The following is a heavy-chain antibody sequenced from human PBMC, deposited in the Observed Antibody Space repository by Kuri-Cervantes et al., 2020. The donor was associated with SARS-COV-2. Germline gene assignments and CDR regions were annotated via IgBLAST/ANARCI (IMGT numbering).Heavy chain of an antibody. CDR1: GFTFSSYE. D-gene: IGHD3-22*01. V-gene: IGHV3-48*03. CDR3: AKDPRGVVVITTLFDY. Sequence: LSLTCAASGFTFSSYEMNWVRQAPGKGLEWVSYISSSGSTIYYADSVKGRFTISRDNAKNSLYLQMNSLRAEDTAVYYCAKDPRGVVVITTLFDYWGQGTLVTVSS. J-gene: IGHJ4*02. CDR2: ISSSGSTI.